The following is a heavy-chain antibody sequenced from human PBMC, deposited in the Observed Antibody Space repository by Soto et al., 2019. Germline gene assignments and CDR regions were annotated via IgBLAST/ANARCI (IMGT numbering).Heavy chain of an antibody. V-gene: IGHV4-38-2*02. CDR2: IYHSGST. CDR3: ATRLGIDYFDY. D-gene: IGHD7-27*01. J-gene: IGHJ4*02. CDR1: GYSISSGYY. Sequence: SETLSLTCTVSGYSISSGYYWGWIRQPPGKGLEWIGSIYHSGSTYYNPSLKSRVTISVDTSKNQFSLKLSSVTAADTAVYYCATRLGIDYFDYWGQGTLVTVSS.